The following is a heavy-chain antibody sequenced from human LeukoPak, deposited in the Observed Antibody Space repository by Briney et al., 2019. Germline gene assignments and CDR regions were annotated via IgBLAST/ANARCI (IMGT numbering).Heavy chain of an antibody. CDR3: ARGSSEPDTAMAPDAFDI. J-gene: IGHJ3*02. V-gene: IGHV1-69*04. D-gene: IGHD5-18*01. Sequence: ASVTVSCKASGGTFSSYAISWVRQAPGQGLEWMGRIIPILGIANYAQKFQGRVTITADKSTSTAYMELSSLRSEDTAVYYCARGSSEPDTAMAPDAFDIWGQGTMVTVSS. CDR1: GGTFSSYA. CDR2: IIPILGIA.